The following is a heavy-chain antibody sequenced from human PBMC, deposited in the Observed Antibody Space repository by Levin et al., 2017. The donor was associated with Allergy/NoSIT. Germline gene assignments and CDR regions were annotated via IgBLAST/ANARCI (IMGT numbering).Heavy chain of an antibody. CDR3: ARDCFPEVAAAGTGSNWFDP. CDR2: INPSGGST. J-gene: IGHJ5*02. V-gene: IGHV1-46*01. Sequence: GESLKISCKASGYTFTSYYMHWVRQAPGQGLEWMGIINPSGGSTSYAQKFQGRVTMTRDTSTSTVYMELSSLRSEDTAVYYCARDCFPEVAAAGTGSNWFDPWGQGTLVTVSS. CDR1: GYTFTSYY. D-gene: IGHD6-13*01.